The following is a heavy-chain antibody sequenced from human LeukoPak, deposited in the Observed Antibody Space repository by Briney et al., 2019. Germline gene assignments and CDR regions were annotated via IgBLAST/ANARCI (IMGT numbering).Heavy chain of an antibody. J-gene: IGHJ6*02. CDR1: GYTFTSYG. Sequence: ASVKVSCKASGYTFTSYGISWARQAPGQGLEWMGWISAYNGNTNYAQKLQGRVTMTTDTSTSTAYMELRSLRADDTAVYYCARVNGGYYDSSGYYYAGTYYYGMDVWGQGTTVTVSS. CDR3: ARVNGGYYDSSGYYYAGTYYYGMDV. CDR2: ISAYNGNT. D-gene: IGHD3-22*01. V-gene: IGHV1-18*01.